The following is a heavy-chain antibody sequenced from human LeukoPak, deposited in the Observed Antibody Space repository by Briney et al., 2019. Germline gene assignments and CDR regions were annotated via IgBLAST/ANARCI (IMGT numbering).Heavy chain of an antibody. D-gene: IGHD2/OR15-2a*01. Sequence: GGSLRLSCAASGFTFSSYAMHWVRQAPGKGLEYVSAISSNGGSTYYANSAKGRFTISRDNSKNTLYLQMGSLRAEDMAVYFCARDAILGAPTYYFDYWGQGTLVTVSS. J-gene: IGHJ4*02. CDR3: ARDAILGAPTYYFDY. CDR2: ISSNGGST. V-gene: IGHV3-64*01. CDR1: GFTFSSYA.